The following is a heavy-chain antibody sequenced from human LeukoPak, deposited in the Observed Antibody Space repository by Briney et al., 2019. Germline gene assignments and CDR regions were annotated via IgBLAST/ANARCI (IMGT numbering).Heavy chain of an antibody. J-gene: IGHJ4*02. CDR3: ARVAGVSIINSYYFGN. CDR2: IYTSGST. Sequence: SETLSLTCTVSGGSISSYYWSWIRQPAGKGLEWIGRIYTSGSTNYNPSLKSRVTMSVDTSKNHFSLNLSPVTAADTAVYYCARVAGVSIINSYYFGNWGQGTLVAVSS. CDR1: GGSISSYY. D-gene: IGHD3-16*02. V-gene: IGHV4-4*07.